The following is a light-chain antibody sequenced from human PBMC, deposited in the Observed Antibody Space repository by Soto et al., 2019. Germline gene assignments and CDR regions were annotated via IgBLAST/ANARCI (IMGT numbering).Light chain of an antibody. J-gene: IGKJ3*01. CDR3: QHYGSSPFT. CDR1: QSVSSNY. Sequence: EIVLTQSPGTLSLSPGERATLSCRASQSVSSNYLAWYQQKPGQAPSLLVYGASIRATGIPDRFSGSGSGTDLTLTISRVEPEDFAVYYCQHYGSSPFTFGPGTRVDIK. CDR2: GAS. V-gene: IGKV3-20*01.